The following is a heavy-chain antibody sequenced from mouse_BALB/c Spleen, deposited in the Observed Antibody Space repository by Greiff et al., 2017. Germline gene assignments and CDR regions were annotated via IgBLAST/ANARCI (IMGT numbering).Heavy chain of an antibody. D-gene: IGHD2-4*01. J-gene: IGHJ1*01. Sequence: EVKLVESGGGLVKPGGSLKLSCAASGFTFSDYYMYWVRQTPEKRLEWVATISDGGSYTYYPDSVKGRFTISRDNAKNNLYLQMSSLKSEDTAMYYCARGITNWYFDVWGAGTTVTVSS. V-gene: IGHV5-4*02. CDR2: ISDGGSYT. CDR1: GFTFSDYY. CDR3: ARGITNWYFDV.